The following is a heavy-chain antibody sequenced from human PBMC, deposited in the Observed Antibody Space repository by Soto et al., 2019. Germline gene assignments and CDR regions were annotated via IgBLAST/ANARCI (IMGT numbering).Heavy chain of an antibody. D-gene: IGHD3-22*01. V-gene: IGHV3-23*01. CDR2: ISGSADST. Sequence: EVQLLESGGGVIHPGGSLSLSCAASGFSFSSFAMNWVRQAPGKGLDWVAIISGSADSTFYADSVKVRFTISRDNFNSKLYLQINSLRAEDTAVYYCEKTRGAMIDVISVSGMDVWGQGTTVNVSS. CDR3: EKTRGAMIDVISVSGMDV. CDR1: GFSFSSFA. J-gene: IGHJ6*02.